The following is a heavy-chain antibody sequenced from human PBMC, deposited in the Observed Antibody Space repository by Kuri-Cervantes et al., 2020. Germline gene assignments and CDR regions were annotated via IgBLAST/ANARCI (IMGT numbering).Heavy chain of an antibody. V-gene: IGHV3-30*02. CDR3: AKFYPLSWFGESTTDY. J-gene: IGHJ4*02. Sequence: GGSLRLSCTVSEITFSSYAMTWVRQAPGKGLEWVAFIRYDGSNKYYADSVKGRFTISRDNSKNTLYLQMNSLRAEDTAVYYCAKFYPLSWFGESTTDYWGQGTLVTVSS. D-gene: IGHD3-10*01. CDR1: EITFSSYA. CDR2: IRYDGSNK.